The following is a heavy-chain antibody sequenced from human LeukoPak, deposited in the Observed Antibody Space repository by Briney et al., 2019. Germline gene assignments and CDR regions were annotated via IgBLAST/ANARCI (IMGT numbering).Heavy chain of an antibody. J-gene: IGHJ4*02. CDR2: ISGSGDTT. CDR3: AKEKDSRGYFDY. CDR1: GFTFSSCS. D-gene: IGHD3-22*01. V-gene: IGHV3-23*01. Sequence: GGSLRLSCAASGFTFSSCSMNWVRQAPGKGLEWVSAISGSGDTTYYADSVKGRFTISRDNSKNTLSLQMNSLRADDTAVYYCAKEKDSRGYFDYWGQGTLVTVSS.